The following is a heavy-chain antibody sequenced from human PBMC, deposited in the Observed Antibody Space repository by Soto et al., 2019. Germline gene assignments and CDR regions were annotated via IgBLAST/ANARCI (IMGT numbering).Heavy chain of an antibody. CDR3: ARANGGNSGSFDI. CDR1: GYSISSGYY. J-gene: IGHJ3*02. CDR2: IYHSGST. Sequence: SETLSLTCAVSGYSISSGYYWGWIRQPPGKGLEWIGSIYHSGSTYYNPSLRSRVTISVDTSKNQLSLKLSSVTAADTAVYYCARANGGNSGSFDIWGQGTMVTVSS. D-gene: IGHD2-21*02. V-gene: IGHV4-38-2*01.